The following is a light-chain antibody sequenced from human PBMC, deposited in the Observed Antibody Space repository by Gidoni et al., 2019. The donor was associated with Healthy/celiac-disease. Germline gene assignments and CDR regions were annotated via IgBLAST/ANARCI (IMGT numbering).Light chain of an antibody. CDR1: QSISSY. CDR3: QQSYSTLFT. CDR2: AAS. Sequence: DIQMTQSPSSLSASVGDRVTITCRASQSISSYLNWYQQKPGKAPKLLIYAASSLQSGVPSRFSGSGSGTDFTLTISSLQPEDFATYDCQQSYSTLFTFGPXTKVDIK. J-gene: IGKJ3*01. V-gene: IGKV1-39*01.